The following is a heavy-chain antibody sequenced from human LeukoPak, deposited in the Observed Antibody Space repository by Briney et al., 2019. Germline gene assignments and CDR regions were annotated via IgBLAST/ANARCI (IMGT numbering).Heavy chain of an antibody. J-gene: IGHJ4*02. V-gene: IGHV3-23*01. CDR3: AREVPELTVTTGY. D-gene: IGHD4-17*01. CDR2: ISGSGGST. CDR1: GFTFSSYA. Sequence: GGSLRLSCAASGFTFSSYAMSWVRQAPGKGLEWVSAISGSGGSTYYADSVKGRFTISRDNAKNSLYLQMNSLRAEDTAVYYCAREVPELTVTTGYWGQGTLVTVSS.